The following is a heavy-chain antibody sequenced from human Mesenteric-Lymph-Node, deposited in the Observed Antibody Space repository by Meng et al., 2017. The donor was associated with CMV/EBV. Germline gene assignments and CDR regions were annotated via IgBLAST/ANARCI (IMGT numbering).Heavy chain of an antibody. CDR2: ISSDGGGT. CDR3: ARRSCSDTSCYSGFDY. V-gene: IGHV3-64*02. J-gene: IGHJ4*02. CDR1: GFTFSSYA. D-gene: IGHD2-2*01. Sequence: GGSLRLSCAASGFTFSSYAMHWVRQAPGKGLEYVSAISSDGGGTYYADSAKDRFTISRDNSKNTLYLQMGSLRVEDMAMYYCARRSCSDTSCYSGFDYWGQGTLVTVPQ.